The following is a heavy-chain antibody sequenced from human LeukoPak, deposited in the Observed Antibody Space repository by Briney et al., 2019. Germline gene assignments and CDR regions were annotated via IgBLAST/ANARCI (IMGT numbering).Heavy chain of an antibody. D-gene: IGHD3-10*01. CDR2: ISGSGGST. Sequence: GGSLRLSCAASGFTFSSYAMSWVRQAPGKGLEWVSAISGSGGSTYYADSVKGRFTISRDNAKNSLYLQMNSLRAEDTAVYYCARDRSKVRGVTDYWGQGTLVTVSS. CDR3: ARDRSKVRGVTDY. V-gene: IGHV3-23*01. J-gene: IGHJ4*02. CDR1: GFTFSSYA.